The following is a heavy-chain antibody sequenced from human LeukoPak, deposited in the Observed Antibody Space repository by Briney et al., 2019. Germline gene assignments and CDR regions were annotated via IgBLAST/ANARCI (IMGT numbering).Heavy chain of an antibody. CDR2: VSKDGNTK. CDR3: ARGIQPPKYYGSGSDTFDI. Sequence: PGGSLRLSCVASGSTFSTYAIHWVRQAPGKGLEWVAVVSKDGNTKCYADSVKGRFTISRDNSKNTLYLQMNSLRAEDTSVYYCARGIQPPKYYGSGSDTFDIWGQGTMVTVSS. CDR1: GSTFSTYA. D-gene: IGHD3-10*01. J-gene: IGHJ3*02. V-gene: IGHV3-30*04.